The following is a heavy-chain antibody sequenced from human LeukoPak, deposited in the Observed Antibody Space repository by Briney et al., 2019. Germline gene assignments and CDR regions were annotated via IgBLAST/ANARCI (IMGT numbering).Heavy chain of an antibody. CDR2: IYYSVNT. D-gene: IGHD1-26*01. V-gene: IGHV4-59*01. CDR1: GGSISNYF. CDR3: ARGGNAFDI. J-gene: IGHJ3*02. Sequence: SETLSLTCTVSGGSISNYFWTWIRQPPGKGLEWIGYIYYSVNTNYNPSLKSRVTISVDTSKNQFSLRLSSVTAADTAVYYCARGGNAFDIWGQGTMVTVSS.